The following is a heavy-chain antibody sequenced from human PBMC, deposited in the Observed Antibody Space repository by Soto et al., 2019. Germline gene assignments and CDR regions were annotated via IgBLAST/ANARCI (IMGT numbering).Heavy chain of an antibody. CDR1: GYTFTSYY. J-gene: IGHJ4*02. CDR2: ISPSGGST. D-gene: IGHD5-18*01. CDR3: ARDQSRDLRGYSYALDY. Sequence: ASVKVSCKASGYTFTSYYMHWVRQAPGQGLEWMGIISPSGGSTSYAQKFQGRVTMTRDTSTSTVYMELSSLRSEDTAVYYCARDQSRDLRGYSYALDYWGQGTLVTVSS. V-gene: IGHV1-46*01.